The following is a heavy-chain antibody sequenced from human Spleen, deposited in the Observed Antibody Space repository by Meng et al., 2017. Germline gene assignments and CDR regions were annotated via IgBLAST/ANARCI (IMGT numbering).Heavy chain of an antibody. D-gene: IGHD3-10*01. CDR2: IKQDGSER. J-gene: IGHJ6*02. CDR3: PGSLNYYGSESPLYGMVV. Sequence: GESLKISCAASGFTFSTYWMSWVRQPPGKGLEWVANIKQDGSERYYVGSVRGRFTSSRDNARYSLYLQMNSLRVEDTAVYYCPGSLNYYGSESPLYGMVVWGQGTTVTVSS. CDR1: GFTFSTYW. V-gene: IGHV3-7*01.